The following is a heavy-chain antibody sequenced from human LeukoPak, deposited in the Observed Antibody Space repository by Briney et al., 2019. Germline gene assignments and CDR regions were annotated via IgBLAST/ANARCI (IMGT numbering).Heavy chain of an antibody. D-gene: IGHD5-24*01. CDR2: IWYDGSNK. CDR1: GFTFSSCG. CDR3: ARARDGYRTDYFDY. J-gene: IGHJ4*02. V-gene: IGHV3-33*01. Sequence: PGGSLRLSCAASGFTFSSCGMHWVRQAPGKGLEWVAVIWYDGSNKYYADSVKGRFTISRDNSKNTLYLQMNSLRAEDTAVYYCARARDGYRTDYFDYWGQGTLVTVSS.